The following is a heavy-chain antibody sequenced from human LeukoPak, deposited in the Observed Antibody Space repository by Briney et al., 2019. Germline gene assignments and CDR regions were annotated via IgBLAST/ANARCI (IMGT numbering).Heavy chain of an antibody. D-gene: IGHD3-22*01. CDR2: INPNSGGT. J-gene: IGHJ4*02. CDR3: ARDPYYYDSSGYWYFDY. CDR1: GYTFTGYY. V-gene: IGHV1-2*02. Sequence: VASVKVSCKASGYTFTGYYMHWVRQAPGQGLEWMGWINPNSGGTNYAQKFQGRVTMTRDTSISTAYMELSSLRSDDTAVYYCARDPYYYDSSGYWYFDYWGQGTLVTVSS.